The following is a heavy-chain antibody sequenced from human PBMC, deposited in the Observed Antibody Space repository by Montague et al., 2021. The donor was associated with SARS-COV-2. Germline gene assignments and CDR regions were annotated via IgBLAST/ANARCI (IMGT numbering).Heavy chain of an antibody. D-gene: IGHD1-26*01. V-gene: IGHV2-70*01. CDR3: ARIWGATRGDAFDI. CDR2: IDWDDDK. J-gene: IGHJ3*02. Sequence: AVVKPTQTLTLTCTFSGFSLSTSGMCVSWIRQPPGKALEWLALIDWDDDKYYSTSLKTRLTISKDTSKNQVVLTMTNMDPVDTATYYCARIWGATRGDAFDIWGQGTMVTVSS. CDR1: GFSLSTSGMC.